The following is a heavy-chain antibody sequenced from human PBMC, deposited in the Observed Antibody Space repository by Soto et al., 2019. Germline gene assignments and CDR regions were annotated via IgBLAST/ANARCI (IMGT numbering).Heavy chain of an antibody. CDR1: RFSLSPNW. D-gene: IGHD3-16*01. CDR2: LSSDGFGP. CDR3: ARDLGGPDY. V-gene: IGHV3-74*01. Sequence: GDLRLSGSASRFSLSPNWEDRVRQGPGQGPEWVRPLSSDGFGPGYWAVGKGRIFLSRDIARNTLSLQMNSLRADDTAVYYCARDLGGPDYWGRGTSVTVSS. J-gene: IGHJ4*02.